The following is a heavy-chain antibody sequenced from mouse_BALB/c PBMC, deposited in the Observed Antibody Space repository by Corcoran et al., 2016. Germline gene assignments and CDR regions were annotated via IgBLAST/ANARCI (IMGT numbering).Heavy chain of an antibody. V-gene: IGHV14-3*02. J-gene: IGHJ2*01. CDR3: ATYGNYESYFDY. Sequence: EVQLQQSGAELVKPGASVKLSCTASGFNIKDTYIHWVKQRPEQGLEWIGRIDPANGNSKYDPKFQGKATITADTSSNTANLQLSSLTSEDTAVDYCATYGNYESYFDYWGQGTTLTVSS. CDR1: GFNIKDTY. CDR2: IDPANGNS. D-gene: IGHD2-1*01.